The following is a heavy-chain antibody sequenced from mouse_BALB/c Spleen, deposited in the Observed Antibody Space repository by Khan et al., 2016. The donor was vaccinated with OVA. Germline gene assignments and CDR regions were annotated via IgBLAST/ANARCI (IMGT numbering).Heavy chain of an antibody. V-gene: IGHV1S81*02. CDR1: GYTFSSYY. J-gene: IGHJ3*01. Sequence: QVQLQQSGAELVKPGASVKLSCKASGYTFSSYYMYWVKQRPGQGLEWIGGSNPSKGGTNFNEKFKTKATLTVDKSSSTAYRQLSSLSSEDSAVYYCTRSGYGNPFAYWGQGTLVTVSA. CDR2: SNPSKGGT. CDR3: TRSGYGNPFAY. D-gene: IGHD2-10*02.